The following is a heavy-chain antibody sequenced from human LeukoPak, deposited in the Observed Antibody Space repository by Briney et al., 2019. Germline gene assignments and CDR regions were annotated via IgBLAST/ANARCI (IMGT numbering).Heavy chain of an antibody. CDR3: ARDTRSGWYGLIDY. Sequence: GASVKVSCKASGYTFTSYDINWVRQATGQGLEWMGWMNPNSGNTGYAQKFQGRVTMTRNTSISTAYMELSSLRAEDTAVYYCARDTRSGWYGLIDYWGLGTLVTVSS. V-gene: IGHV1-8*01. CDR2: MNPNSGNT. D-gene: IGHD6-19*01. J-gene: IGHJ4*02. CDR1: GYTFTSYD.